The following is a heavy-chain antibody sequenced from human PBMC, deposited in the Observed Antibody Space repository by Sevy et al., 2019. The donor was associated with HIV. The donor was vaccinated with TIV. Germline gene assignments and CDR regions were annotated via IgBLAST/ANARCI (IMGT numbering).Heavy chain of an antibody. CDR1: GGSISSYY. CDR3: ARYYGSGSYSYYFDY. D-gene: IGHD3-10*01. V-gene: IGHV4-59*01. Sequence: SETLSLTCTVSGGSISSYYWSWVRQPPGKGLEWIGYIYYSGSTNYNPSLKSRVTISVDTSKNQFSLKLSSVTAADTAVYYCARYYGSGSYSYYFDYWGQGTLVTVSS. CDR2: IYYSGST. J-gene: IGHJ4*02.